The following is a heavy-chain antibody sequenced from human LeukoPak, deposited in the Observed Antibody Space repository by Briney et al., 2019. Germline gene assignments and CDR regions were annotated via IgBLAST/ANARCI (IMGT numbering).Heavy chain of an antibody. CDR2: IYYSGST. D-gene: IGHD3-10*01. V-gene: IGHV4-59*01. CDR1: GSSFSCYY. Sequence: EILAFSCTVCGSSFSCYYWSGSRQPRGKGLEWIGYIYYSGSTNYNPSLKSRVTISVDTSKNHFSLKLSSVTAADTDVYYCTRGRTYYGSGNIHPKPLRGSVSRGR. CDR3: TRGRTYYGSGNIHPKPLRGSVS. J-gene: IGHJ2*01.